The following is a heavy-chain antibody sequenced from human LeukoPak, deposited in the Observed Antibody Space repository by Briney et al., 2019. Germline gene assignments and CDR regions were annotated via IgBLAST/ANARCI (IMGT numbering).Heavy chain of an antibody. Sequence: GGSLRLSCAASGFIFSSAWMTWVRQAPGKGLEWVGHIKNKAYGGTTDYAAPVKGRFIISRDDSKNTLYLQMNRLRTDDTAVYYCARGLCSSTGCYQGPFDFWGQGMLVTVSS. CDR3: ARGLCSSTGCYQGPFDF. J-gene: IGHJ4*02. CDR2: IKNKAYGGTT. D-gene: IGHD2-2*01. V-gene: IGHV3-15*01. CDR1: GFIFSSAW.